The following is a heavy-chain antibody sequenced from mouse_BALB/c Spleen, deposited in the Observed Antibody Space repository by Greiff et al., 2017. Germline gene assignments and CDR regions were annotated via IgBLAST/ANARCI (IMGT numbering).Heavy chain of an antibody. CDR1: GYTFTSYW. V-gene: IGHV1S22*01. J-gene: IGHJ3*01. CDR3: TTSLRSAWFAY. Sequence: LQQPGSELVRPGASVKLSCKASGYTFTSYWMHWVKQRHGQGLEWIGNIYPGSGSTNYDEKFKSKGTLTEDTSSSTAYMHLSSLTSEDSSVYYCTTSLRSAWFAYWGQGTLVTVSA. D-gene: IGHD1-1*01. CDR2: IYPGSGST.